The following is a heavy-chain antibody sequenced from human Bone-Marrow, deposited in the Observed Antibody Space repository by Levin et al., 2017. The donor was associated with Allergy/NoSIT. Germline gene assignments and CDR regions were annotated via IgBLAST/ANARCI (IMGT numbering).Heavy chain of an antibody. CDR1: GGSIRSGGYY. CDR3: ARIPDTTSESEY. Sequence: SETLSLTCTVSGGSIRSGGYYWSWIRQHPGKGLEWIGYIYDSGSTSYNPSLESRFAISVDTSKNQFYLTLTSLTAADTAVYYCARIPDTTSESEYWGQGTLVTVSS. J-gene: IGHJ1*01. D-gene: IGHD5-18*01. CDR2: IYDSGST. V-gene: IGHV4-31*03.